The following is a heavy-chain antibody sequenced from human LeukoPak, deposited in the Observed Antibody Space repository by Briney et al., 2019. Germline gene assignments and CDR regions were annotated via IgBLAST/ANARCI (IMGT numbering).Heavy chain of an antibody. CDR1: GGSISSSSYY. Sequence: PSETLSLTCTVSGGSISSSSYYWGWIRQPPGKGLEWIGSIYYSGSTYYNPSLKSRVTISVDTSKNQFSLKLSSVTAADTAVYYCARDPIPMPGIAAATELWGQGTLVTVSS. V-gene: IGHV4-39*07. D-gene: IGHD6-13*01. CDR2: IYYSGST. J-gene: IGHJ4*02. CDR3: ARDPIPMPGIAAATEL.